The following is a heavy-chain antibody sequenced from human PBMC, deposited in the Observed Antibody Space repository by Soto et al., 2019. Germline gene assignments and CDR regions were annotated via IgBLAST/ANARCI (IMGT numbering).Heavy chain of an antibody. Sequence: PGGSLRLSCAASGFTFSSYSMNWVRQAPGKGLEWVSSISSSSSYIYYADSVKGRFTISRDNAKNSLYLQMNSLRAEDTAVYYCERDHDDLEFGYYFDYWGQGTLVNVSS. CDR1: GFTFSSYS. CDR3: ERDHDDLEFGYYFDY. J-gene: IGHJ4*02. CDR2: ISSSSSYI. D-gene: IGHD3-16*01. V-gene: IGHV3-21*01.